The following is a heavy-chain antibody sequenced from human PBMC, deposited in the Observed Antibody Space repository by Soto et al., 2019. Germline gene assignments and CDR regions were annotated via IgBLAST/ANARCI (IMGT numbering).Heavy chain of an antibody. CDR2: INPATGAA. D-gene: IGHD3-3*01. Sequence: QLHLVQSGAVVKKPGASVTVSCAASGYPVTAYYMHWVRQAPGRGLEWMGGINPATGAAKYTQTSQGRTPRTGDTSKSTVFMELRGLTSEDTAVLYWGRGGGVGVTGGAAFDRWGQGTLVTVSS. J-gene: IGHJ3*01. V-gene: IGHV1-2*02. CDR3: GRGGGVGVTGGAAFDR. CDR1: GYPVTAYY.